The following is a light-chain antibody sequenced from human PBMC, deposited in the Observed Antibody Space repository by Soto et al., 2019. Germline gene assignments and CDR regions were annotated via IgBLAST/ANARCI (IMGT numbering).Light chain of an antibody. J-gene: IGKJ1*01. V-gene: IGKV3-15*01. Sequence: EIVMTQSPATLSVSPGERATLSCRASQSVATNLAWYQQKPGQPPSLLIYGASTRATGIPARFSGSGSGTEFTLTISSLQSVDFAVYSCQQYNNSPWTFGQGTKVDI. CDR3: QQYNNSPWT. CDR1: QSVATN. CDR2: GAS.